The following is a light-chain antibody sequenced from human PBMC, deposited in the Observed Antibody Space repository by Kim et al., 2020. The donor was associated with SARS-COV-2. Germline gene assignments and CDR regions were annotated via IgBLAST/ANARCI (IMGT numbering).Light chain of an antibody. CDR3: SSYTTRSTHYV. V-gene: IGLV2-14*03. Sequence: QSALTQPASVSGSPGQSITISCSGISSDVGDYNYVSWYQQHPGKAPKLMIYDVSYRPSWVSDRFSGSKSGNTASLTISGLQAEDEADYYCSSYTTRSTHYVFGSGTKVTVL. CDR1: SSDVGDYNY. J-gene: IGLJ1*01. CDR2: DVS.